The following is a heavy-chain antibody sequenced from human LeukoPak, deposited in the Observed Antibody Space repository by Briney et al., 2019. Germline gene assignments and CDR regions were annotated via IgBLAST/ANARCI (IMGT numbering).Heavy chain of an antibody. CDR1: GFTFSSYS. CDR3: AKNRYRLVLAAWDWFDP. V-gene: IGHV3-21*04. D-gene: IGHD6-19*01. CDR2: ISSSSSYI. J-gene: IGHJ5*02. Sequence: GGSLRLSCAASGFTFSSYSMNWVRQAPGKGLEWVSSISSSSSYIYYADSVKGRFTISRDNAKNSLYLQMNSLRAEDAAVYYCAKNRYRLVLAAWDWFDPWGQGTLVTVSS.